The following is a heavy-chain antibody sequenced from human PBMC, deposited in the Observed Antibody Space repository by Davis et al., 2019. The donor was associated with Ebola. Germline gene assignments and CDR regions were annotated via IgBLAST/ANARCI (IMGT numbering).Heavy chain of an antibody. CDR2: IYPGDSDT. J-gene: IGHJ6*02. Sequence: GESLKISCKGSGYSFTRYWIGWVRQMPGKGLEWMGIIYPGDSDTRYSPSFQGQVTISADKSISTAYLQWSSLKASDTAMYYCARQISIAARQYYYGMDVWGQGTTVTVSS. D-gene: IGHD6-6*01. CDR1: GYSFTRYW. CDR3: ARQISIAARQYYYGMDV. V-gene: IGHV5-51*01.